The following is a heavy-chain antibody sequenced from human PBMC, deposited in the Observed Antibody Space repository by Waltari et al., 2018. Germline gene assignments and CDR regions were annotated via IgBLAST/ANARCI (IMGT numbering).Heavy chain of an antibody. V-gene: IGHV3-48*01. CDR2: ISETSRTT. D-gene: IGHD3-9*01. CDR3: AVARGNYDVLTGFPVDS. J-gene: IGHJ5*01. Sequence: EERLVQSGGGLVQPGGSLRLSCEASGFSLTNYTMNWVRQAPGKGLEWVSDISETSRTTFYADSVRGRFIISRNNAKNSLSLQMVSLRGEDTAVYYCAVARGNYDVLTGFPVDSWGQGTLVTVSS. CDR1: GFSLTNYT.